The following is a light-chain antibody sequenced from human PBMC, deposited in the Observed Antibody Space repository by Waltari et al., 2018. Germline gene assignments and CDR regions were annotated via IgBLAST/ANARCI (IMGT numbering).Light chain of an antibody. J-gene: IGLJ3*02. CDR1: NIGAKS. CDR3: QVWDYDTAHLV. Sequence: SYVLTQPPSVSVAPGKTARIACGGNNIGAKSVHWYQERPGQAPVLIIYYDSVRPSGIPGRFSGSNSGNTATLTIGRVEAGDEADYYCQVWDYDTAHLVFGGGTTLTVV. V-gene: IGLV3-21*04. CDR2: YDS.